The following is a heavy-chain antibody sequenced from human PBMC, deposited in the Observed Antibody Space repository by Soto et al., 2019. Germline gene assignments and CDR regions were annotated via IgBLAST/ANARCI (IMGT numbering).Heavy chain of an antibody. J-gene: IGHJ3*02. Sequence: ASVKVSCKASGYTFTSYAMHWVRQAPGQRLEWMGWINAGNGNTKYSQKFQGRVTITRDTSASTAYMELSSLRSEDTAVYYCARGPVYRGAFDIWGQGTMVTVSS. CDR2: INAGNGNT. D-gene: IGHD4-4*01. CDR3: ARGPVYRGAFDI. V-gene: IGHV1-3*01. CDR1: GYTFTSYA.